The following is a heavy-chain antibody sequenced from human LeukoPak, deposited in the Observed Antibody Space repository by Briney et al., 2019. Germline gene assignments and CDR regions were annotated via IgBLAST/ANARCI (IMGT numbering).Heavy chain of an antibody. CDR3: ARGGKRRSQGKLAYCGGDCYKLDY. J-gene: IGHJ4*02. CDR1: GGSISSSSYY. V-gene: IGHV4-39*07. Sequence: SETLSLTCTVSGGSISSSSYYWGWIRQPPGKGLEWIGSIYYSGSTNYNPSLKSRVTISVDTSKNQFSLKLSFVTAADTAVYYCARGGKRRSQGKLAYCGGDCYKLDYWGQGTLVTVSS. CDR2: IYYSGST. D-gene: IGHD2-21*02.